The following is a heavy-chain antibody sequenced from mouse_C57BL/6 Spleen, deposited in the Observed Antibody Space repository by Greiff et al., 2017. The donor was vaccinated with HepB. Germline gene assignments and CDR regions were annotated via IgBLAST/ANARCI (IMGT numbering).Heavy chain of an antibody. CDR1: GYAFSSYW. CDR2: IYPGDGDT. D-gene: IGHD1-1*01. J-gene: IGHJ3*01. V-gene: IGHV1-80*01. CDR3: AREDYYGSSWFAY. Sequence: QVQLQQSGAELVKPGASVKISCKASGYAFSSYWMNWVKQRPGKGLEWIGQIYPGDGDTNYNGKFKGKATLTADKSSSTAYMQLSSLTSEDSAVYFRAREDYYGSSWFAYWGQGTLVTVSA.